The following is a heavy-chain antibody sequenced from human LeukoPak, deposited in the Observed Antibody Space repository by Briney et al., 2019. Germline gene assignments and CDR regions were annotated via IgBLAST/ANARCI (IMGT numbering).Heavy chain of an antibody. CDR2: IYYSGST. J-gene: IGHJ3*02. D-gene: IGHD3-9*01. Sequence: SETLSLTCTVFGGSISSSSYYWGWIRQPPGKGLEWIGSIYYSGSTYYNPSLKSRVTISVDTSKNQFSLKLSSVTAADTAVYYCARHPSLTIFWAFDIWGQGTMVTVSS. CDR3: ARHPSLTIFWAFDI. CDR1: GGSISSSSYY. V-gene: IGHV4-39*01.